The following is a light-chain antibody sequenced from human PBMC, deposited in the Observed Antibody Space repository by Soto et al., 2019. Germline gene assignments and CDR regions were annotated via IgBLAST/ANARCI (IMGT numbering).Light chain of an antibody. V-gene: IGLV1-47*01. CDR2: RNN. J-gene: IGLJ2*01. CDR3: AAWDDSLSGSHVV. Sequence: QTVVTQPPSASGTPGQRVTISCSGSSANIGRNYVYWYQQLPGTAPKLLIYRNNQRPSGVPDRFSGSKSGTSASLAISGLRSEDEADYYCAAWDDSLSGSHVVFGGGTKLTVL. CDR1: SANIGRNY.